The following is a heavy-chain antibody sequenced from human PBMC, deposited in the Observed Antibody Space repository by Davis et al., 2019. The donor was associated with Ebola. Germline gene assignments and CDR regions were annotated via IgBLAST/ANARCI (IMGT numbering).Heavy chain of an antibody. CDR3: ASSIAAAGRFDY. CDR2: ISSSSSYI. Sequence: GESLKISCAASGFTFSSYSMNWVRQAPGKGLEWVSSISSSSSYIYYADSVKGRFTISRDNAKNSLYLQMNSLRAEDTAVYYCASSIAAAGRFDYWGQGTLVTVSS. V-gene: IGHV3-21*01. CDR1: GFTFSSYS. J-gene: IGHJ4*02. D-gene: IGHD6-13*01.